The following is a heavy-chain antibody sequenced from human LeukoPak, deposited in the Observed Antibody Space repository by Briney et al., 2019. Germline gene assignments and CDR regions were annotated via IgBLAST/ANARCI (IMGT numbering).Heavy chain of an antibody. CDR3: ARDRGTFGVVDS. J-gene: IGHJ4*02. D-gene: IGHD3-3*01. CDR2: IGTSSSTI. Sequence: GGSLRLSCAASGFSFPSHSFHWVRQSPGKGLEWVAYIGTSSSTIYQAKSVKGRFSISRDNAKNSLFLQMDSLRVEDTAVCYCARDRGTFGVVDSWGQGTLVAVSS. V-gene: IGHV3-48*04. CDR1: GFSFPSHS.